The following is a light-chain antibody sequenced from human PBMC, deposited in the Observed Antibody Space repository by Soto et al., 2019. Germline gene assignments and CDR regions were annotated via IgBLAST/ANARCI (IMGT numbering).Light chain of an antibody. CDR1: QSVGSN. CDR2: GAS. V-gene: IGKV3-15*01. J-gene: IGKJ5*01. CDR3: QNHYNWPIT. Sequence: EIVMTQSPATLSVSPGERATLSCRASQSVGSNLAWYQQKPGQAPRLLIYGASTRATGIPARFSGSGSGTEFTLTISSLQSEDFAVYYCQNHYNWPITFGQLTRLEIK.